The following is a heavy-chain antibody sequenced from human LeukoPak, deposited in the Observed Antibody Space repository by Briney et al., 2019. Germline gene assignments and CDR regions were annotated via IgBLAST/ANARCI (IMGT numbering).Heavy chain of an antibody. CDR2: SGSGGST. Sequence: SGGSLRLSCAASGFTFSSYAMSWVRQAPGKGLEWVSTSGSGGSTYYADSVKGRFTISRDNSKNTLSLQMNSLRAEDTAVYYCAKCGPDSDWHFDCWGQGTLVTVSS. J-gene: IGHJ4*02. D-gene: IGHD6-19*01. V-gene: IGHV3-23*01. CDR1: GFTFSSYA. CDR3: AKCGPDSDWHFDC.